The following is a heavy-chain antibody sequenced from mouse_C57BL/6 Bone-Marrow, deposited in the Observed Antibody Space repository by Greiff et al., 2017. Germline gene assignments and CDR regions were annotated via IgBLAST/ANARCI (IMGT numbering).Heavy chain of an antibody. CDR2: IFPGSGST. J-gene: IGHJ2*01. CDR1: GYTFTDYY. D-gene: IGHD2-2*01. Sequence: VQLQQSGPELVKPGASVKISCKASGYTFTDYYINWVKQRPGQGLEWIGWIFPGSGSTYYNEKFKGKATLTVDKSSITAYMLLSSLTSEDSAVYFCARLLWLRRGRFDYWGQGTTLTVSS. CDR3: ARLLWLRRGRFDY. V-gene: IGHV1-75*01.